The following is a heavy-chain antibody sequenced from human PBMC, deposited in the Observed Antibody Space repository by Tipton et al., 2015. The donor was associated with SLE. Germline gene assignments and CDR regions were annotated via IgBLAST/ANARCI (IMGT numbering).Heavy chain of an antibody. J-gene: IGHJ4*02. D-gene: IGHD6-19*01. Sequence: TLSLTCTVSGGSISSYYWSWIRQPPGKGLEWIGYINYSGSTNYNPSLKSRVTISVDTSKNQFSLKLNSVTAADTAVYYCAREPTYSRDWYWGVDYWGQGTLVTVSS. CDR2: INYSGST. CDR1: GGSISSYY. CDR3: AREPTYSRDWYWGVDY. V-gene: IGHV4-59*01.